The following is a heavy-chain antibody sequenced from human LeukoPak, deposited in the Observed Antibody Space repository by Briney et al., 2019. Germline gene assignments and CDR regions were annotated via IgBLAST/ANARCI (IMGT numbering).Heavy chain of an antibody. J-gene: IGHJ4*02. D-gene: IGHD3-3*01. Sequence: SETLSLTCAVSGGSISSGGYSWSWIRQPPGKGLEWIGYIYHSGSTYYNPSLKSRVTISVDRSKNQFSLKLSSVTAADTAVYYCARAGGYDFWSGYPIWGQGTLVTVSS. CDR2: IYHSGST. V-gene: IGHV4-30-2*01. CDR1: GGSISSGGYS. CDR3: ARAGGYDFWSGYPI.